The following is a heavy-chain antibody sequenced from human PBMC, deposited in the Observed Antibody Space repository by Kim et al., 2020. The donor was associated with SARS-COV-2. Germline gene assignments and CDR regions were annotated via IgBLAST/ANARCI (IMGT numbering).Heavy chain of an antibody. J-gene: IGHJ4*02. CDR2: IWYDGTKE. CDR1: GFIFSHYG. CDR3: ARGSGESAPDY. Sequence: GGSLRLSCATSGFIFSHYGMHWVRQAPGKGLEWVAVIWYDGTKEYYADSVKGRFTISRDNSKNTIYLQMNSLRVEDTALYYCARGSGESAPDYWGQGTLVTVSS. V-gene: IGHV3-33*01. D-gene: IGHD1-26*01.